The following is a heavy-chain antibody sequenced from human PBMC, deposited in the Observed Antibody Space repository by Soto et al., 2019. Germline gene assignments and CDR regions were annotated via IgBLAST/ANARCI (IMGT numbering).Heavy chain of an antibody. Sequence: SETLSLTCAVSGGSISSGGYSWSWIRQPPGKGLEWIGYIYHSGSTYYNPSLKSRVTISVDRSKNQFSLKLSFVTAADTAVYYCARRYSSSFDYWGQGTLVTVSS. V-gene: IGHV4-30-2*01. D-gene: IGHD6-13*01. CDR1: GGSISSGGYS. CDR2: IYHSGST. J-gene: IGHJ4*02. CDR3: ARRYSSSFDY.